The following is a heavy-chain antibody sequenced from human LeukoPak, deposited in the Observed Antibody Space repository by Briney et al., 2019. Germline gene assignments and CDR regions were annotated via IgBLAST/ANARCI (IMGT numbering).Heavy chain of an antibody. D-gene: IGHD2-15*01. CDR3: ARDKDHCSGGSCYAYGMDV. Sequence: PSETLSLTCTVSGGSISSYYWSWLRQPPGKGLEWIGYIYYSGTTKSNPSLKSRVTISVDTSKNQFSLKLSSVTAADTAVYYCARDKDHCSGGSCYAYGMDVWGQGTTVTVSS. CDR1: GGSISSYY. J-gene: IGHJ6*02. V-gene: IGHV4-59*01. CDR2: IYYSGTT.